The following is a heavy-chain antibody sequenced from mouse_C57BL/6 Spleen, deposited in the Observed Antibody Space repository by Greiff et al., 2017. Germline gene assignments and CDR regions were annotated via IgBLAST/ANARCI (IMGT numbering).Heavy chain of an antibody. V-gene: IGHV1-15*01. Sequence: QVQLQQSGAELVRPGASVTLSCKASGYTFTDYEMHWVKQTPVHGLEWIGAIDPETGGTAYNQKFKGKAILTADKSSSTAYMELRSLTSEDSAVYYCTRSGYGSRGFDYWGQGTTLTVSS. J-gene: IGHJ2*01. CDR1: GYTFTDYE. CDR3: TRSGYGSRGFDY. D-gene: IGHD1-1*01. CDR2: IDPETGGT.